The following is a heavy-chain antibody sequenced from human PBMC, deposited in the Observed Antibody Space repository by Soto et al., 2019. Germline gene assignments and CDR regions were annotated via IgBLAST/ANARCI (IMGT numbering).Heavy chain of an antibody. J-gene: IGHJ6*02. V-gene: IGHV4-4*02. Sequence: QVQLRESGPGLVKPSGTLSLTCSFSGGSISSDHWWNWVRQSPGKGLECIGEIYHSGSTNDNLSLKRRITMAVDKSKNQDSPRLTSATAADTATYFSAIFPFGHNFDYYGMVVWGQGTTVTVSS. CDR3: AIFPFGHNFDYYGMVV. CDR1: GGSISSDHW. D-gene: IGHD1-20*01. CDR2: IYHSGST.